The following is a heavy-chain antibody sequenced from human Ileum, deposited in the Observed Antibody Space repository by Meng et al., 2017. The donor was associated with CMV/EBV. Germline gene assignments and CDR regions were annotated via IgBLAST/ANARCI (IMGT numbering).Heavy chain of an antibody. CDR1: GGSFSGYY. V-gene: IGHV4-34*01. Sequence: VQLQRWGAGLLKTSETLSLPCAVYGGSFSGYYWSWIRQPPGKGLEWIGEINHSGSTNYNPSLKSRVTISVDTSKNQFSLKLSSVTAADTAVYYCARGRRDGYNNPPLDYWGQGTLVTVSS. D-gene: IGHD5-24*01. J-gene: IGHJ4*02. CDR2: INHSGST. CDR3: ARGRRDGYNNPPLDY.